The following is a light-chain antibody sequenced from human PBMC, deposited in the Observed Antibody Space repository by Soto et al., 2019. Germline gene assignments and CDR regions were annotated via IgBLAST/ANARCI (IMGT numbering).Light chain of an antibody. CDR3: QQYNNWPRT. CDR1: QSVSST. J-gene: IGKJ1*01. CDR2: GAS. Sequence: EMVMTQSPATLSVSPGGRATLSCRASQSVSSTLAWYQQKPGQAPRLLIYGASTRATGIPARFSGSGSGTEFTLAISSLQSEDFAVYYCQQYNNWPRTFGQGTKVDIK. V-gene: IGKV3-15*01.